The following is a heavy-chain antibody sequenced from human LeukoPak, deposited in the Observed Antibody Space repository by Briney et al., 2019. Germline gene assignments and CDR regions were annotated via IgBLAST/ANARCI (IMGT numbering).Heavy chain of an antibody. D-gene: IGHD1-26*01. Sequence: GASVKVSCKASGYTFTSYAFSWVRQAPGQGLEWMGWISAYNENTNYAQKLQGRVTMTTDTSTNTAYMELRSLRSDDTAVYYCARDIGDPLDYWGQGTLVTVSS. CDR3: ARDIGDPLDY. CDR2: ISAYNENT. V-gene: IGHV1-18*01. J-gene: IGHJ4*02. CDR1: GYTFTSYA.